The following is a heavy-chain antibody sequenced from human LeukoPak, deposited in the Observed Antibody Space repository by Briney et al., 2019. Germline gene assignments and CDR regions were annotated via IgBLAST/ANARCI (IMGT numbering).Heavy chain of an antibody. CDR2: ISSNSGDL. J-gene: IGHJ4*02. D-gene: IGHD6-6*01. V-gene: IGHV3-21*01. Sequence: GGSLRLSCTASRFSLSTYSMNWVRQAPGKGLEWVSCISSNSGDLYYADSVKGRFTISRDNAKNSLYLQMNSLRAEDTAVYYCARGLSGYASSLGYWGQGTLVTVSA. CDR3: ARGLSGYASSLGY. CDR1: RFSLSTYS.